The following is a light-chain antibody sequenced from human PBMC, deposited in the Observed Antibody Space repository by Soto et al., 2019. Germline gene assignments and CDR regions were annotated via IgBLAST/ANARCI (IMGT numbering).Light chain of an antibody. J-gene: IGLJ3*02. CDR1: SSNIGAGYD. V-gene: IGLV1-40*01. CDR2: DNN. CDR3: QSSDNSLNGWV. Sequence: QPVLTQPPSVSGAPGQRVTISCIGSSSNIGAGYDVHWYQQLPGTAPKLLIFDNNNRPSGVPDRFSASKSGTSASLAITGLQGEDEADYYCQSSDNSLNGWVFGGGTKVTVL.